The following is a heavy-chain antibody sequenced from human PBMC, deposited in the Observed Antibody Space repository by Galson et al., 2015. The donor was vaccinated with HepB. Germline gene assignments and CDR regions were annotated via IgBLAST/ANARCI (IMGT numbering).Heavy chain of an antibody. CDR1: GFTFSSYA. CDR2: ISCSSGST. Sequence: SLRLSCAASGFTFSSYAMSWVRQAPGKGLEWVSAISCSSGSTHYADSVKGRFTISRDNSKNTLYLQMNSLRAEDTAVYYCAKRTGGSYSPYSDYGGQVTLVTVSS. D-gene: IGHD1-26*01. J-gene: IGHJ4*02. V-gene: IGHV3-23*01. CDR3: AKRTGGSYSPYSDY.